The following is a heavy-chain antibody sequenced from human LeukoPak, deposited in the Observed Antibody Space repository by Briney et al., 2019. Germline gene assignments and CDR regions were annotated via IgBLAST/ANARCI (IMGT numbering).Heavy chain of an antibody. D-gene: IGHD6-19*01. V-gene: IGHV3-74*01. J-gene: IGHJ4*02. CDR2: INSDGSST. CDR1: GFTFSSYW. Sequence: GGSLRHSCAASGFTFSSYWMHWVRQAPGKGLVWVSRINSDGSSTSYADSVKGRFTISRDNAKNTLYLQMNSLRAEDTAVYYCAKASSGWSPFDYWGQGTLVTVSS. CDR3: AKASSGWSPFDY.